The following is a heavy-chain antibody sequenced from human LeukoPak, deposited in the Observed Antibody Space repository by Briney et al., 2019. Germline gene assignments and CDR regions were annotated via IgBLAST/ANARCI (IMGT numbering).Heavy chain of an antibody. J-gene: IGHJ4*02. CDR2: INPNSGGT. D-gene: IGHD6-13*01. CDR3: ARTYSSSWYYFDY. V-gene: IGHV1-2*06. CDR1: GYTFTGYY. Sequence: VASVKVSSKASGYTFTGYYMHWVRQAPGQGLEWMGRINPNSGGTNYAQKFQGRVTMTRDTSISTAYMELSRLRSDDTAVYYCARTYSSSWYYFDYWGQGTLVTVSS.